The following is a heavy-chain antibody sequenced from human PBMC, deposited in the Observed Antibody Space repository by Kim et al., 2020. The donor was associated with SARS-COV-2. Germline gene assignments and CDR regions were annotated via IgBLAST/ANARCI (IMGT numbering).Heavy chain of an antibody. J-gene: IGHJ4*02. V-gene: IGHV4-30-2*04. Sequence: YYPPSLRTRVTISGDTSKNQFSLNRNYVTAADTAVYFCARARGLRFPFDLWGQGTLVTVSS. D-gene: IGHD3-3*01. CDR3: ARARGLRFPFDL.